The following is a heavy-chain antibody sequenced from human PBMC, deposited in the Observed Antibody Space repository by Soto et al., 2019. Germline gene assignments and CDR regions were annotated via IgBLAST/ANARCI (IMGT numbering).Heavy chain of an antibody. J-gene: IGHJ4*02. V-gene: IGHV3-23*01. CDR1: GFTFGSYG. CDR3: AKDSVPCSGPYGGAYCNLFGD. CDR2: ISGSAGYT. Sequence: EVQLMESGGDLVQPGGSLRLSCAASGFTFGSYGMSWVRQAPGKGLEWVAAISGSAGYTYYADSVKGRVTISRDNSKNALYLPMNSLRSEGTAVYYFAKDSVPCSGPYGGAYCNLFGDWGQGTLVTVSS. D-gene: IGHD3-10*02.